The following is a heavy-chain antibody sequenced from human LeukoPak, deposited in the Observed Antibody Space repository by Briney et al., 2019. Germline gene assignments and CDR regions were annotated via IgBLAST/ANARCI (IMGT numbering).Heavy chain of an antibody. D-gene: IGHD2-21*01. CDR1: GFTFSSYA. J-gene: IGHJ5*02. CDR3: AKQLWRGFDP. V-gene: IGHV3-23*01. CDR2: ISGSGGST. Sequence: GASLRLSCAASGFTFSSYAMSWVRQAPGKGLEWVSAISGSGGSTYYADSVKGRFTISRDNSKSTMYLQMNTLRADDTAVYYCAKQLWRGFDPWGQGTLVTVSS.